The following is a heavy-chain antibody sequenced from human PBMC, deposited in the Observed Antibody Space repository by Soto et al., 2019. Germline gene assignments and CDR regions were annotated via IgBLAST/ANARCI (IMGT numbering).Heavy chain of an antibody. V-gene: IGHV3-23*01. D-gene: IGHD5-12*01. CDR3: AKAWSQSAYDSFYFDY. CDR2: ISGNGFST. CDR1: GFTFTNYA. Sequence: EVQLLESGGGRVQRGGSLRLSCAASGFTFTNYAMNWVRQTPGKGLEWVSAISGNGFSTYYADSVKGRCTIFRDKSRNTLELQMNSLRAEDTAVYYGAKAWSQSAYDSFYFDYWGQGTLVTVSS. J-gene: IGHJ4*02.